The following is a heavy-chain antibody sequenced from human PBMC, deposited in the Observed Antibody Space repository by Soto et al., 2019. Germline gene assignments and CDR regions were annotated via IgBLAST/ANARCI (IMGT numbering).Heavy chain of an antibody. CDR1: GCTFSNYA. V-gene: IGHV1-69*05. Sequence: XVKVSCKASGCTFSNYAISWVRQAPGQVLEWMGGIIXIFGKXNYAKKFQARXXITTDESXXTAYMELSRLRSQQTAVYYCATQLPGTRNPLDYWGQGTLVTVS. CDR3: ATQLPGTRNPLDY. CDR2: IIXIFGKX. J-gene: IGHJ4*02. D-gene: IGHD1-1*01.